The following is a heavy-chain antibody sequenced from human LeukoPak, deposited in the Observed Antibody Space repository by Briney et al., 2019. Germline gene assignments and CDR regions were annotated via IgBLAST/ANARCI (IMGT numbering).Heavy chain of an antibody. CDR2: IIPIFGTA. CDR1: GGTFSSYA. CDR3: ARGHGRDNWFDP. V-gene: IGHV1-69*05. J-gene: IGHJ5*02. Sequence: SVKVSCKASGGTFSSYAISWVRQAPGQGLEWMGGIIPIFGTANYAQKFQGRVTTTTDESTSTAYMELSSLRSEDTAVYYCARGHGRDNWFDPWGQGTLVTVSS.